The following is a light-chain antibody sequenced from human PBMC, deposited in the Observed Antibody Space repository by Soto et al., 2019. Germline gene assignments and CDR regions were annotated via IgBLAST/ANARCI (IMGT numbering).Light chain of an antibody. Sequence: EVVLTQSPNTLSLSPGERATLSCWASQSLRSSYLAWYQRKPGQAPRLLMFGASRRATGIPARFSGSGSGTEFTLTINSLQSEDFAVYYCQQYNNWPRTFGQGTKVDIK. CDR1: QSLRSSY. J-gene: IGKJ1*01. V-gene: IGKV3D-15*01. CDR2: GAS. CDR3: QQYNNWPRT.